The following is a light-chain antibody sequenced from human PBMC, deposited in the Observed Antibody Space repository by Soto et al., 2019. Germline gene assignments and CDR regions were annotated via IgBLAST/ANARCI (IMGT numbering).Light chain of an antibody. V-gene: IGLV2-14*01. CDR2: DVS. J-gene: IGLJ3*02. CDR1: SSDVGGYDY. Sequence: QSALTQPASVSGSPGQSITISCTGTSSDVGGYDYVSWYQQHPGKAPTLMIYDVSNRPSGASNRFSGSKSGNTASLTNSGLQAEDEADYYCSSYTSSSTLGVFGGGTKLTVL. CDR3: SSYTSSSTLGV.